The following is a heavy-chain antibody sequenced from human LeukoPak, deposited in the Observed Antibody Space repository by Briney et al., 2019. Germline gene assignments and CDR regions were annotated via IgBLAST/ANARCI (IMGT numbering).Heavy chain of an antibody. Sequence: PSETLSLTCTVSGGSISSSSYYWGWIRQPPGKGLEWIGSIYYSGSTYYNPSLKSRVTISVDTSKNQFSLKLSSVTAADTAVYYCASEVRGTQGVDYWGQGTLVTVSS. D-gene: IGHD3-10*01. J-gene: IGHJ4*02. V-gene: IGHV4-39*07. CDR1: GGSISSSSYY. CDR2: IYYSGST. CDR3: ASEVRGTQGVDY.